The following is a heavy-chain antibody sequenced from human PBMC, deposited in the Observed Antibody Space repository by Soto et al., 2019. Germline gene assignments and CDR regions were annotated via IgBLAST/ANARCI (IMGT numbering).Heavy chain of an antibody. CDR2: ISGGGGST. J-gene: IGHJ6*02. D-gene: IGHD1-26*01. Sequence: EVQLLESGGGLVQPGGSLRLSCAASGFTFSSYAMTWVRQAPGKGLEWVSGISGGGGSTYYADSVKGRFTISRDNSKNTLFLQMNRLRAEDTAVDYCAKDRATLDSHYGMDVWGQGTTVTVSS. CDR1: GFTFSSYA. CDR3: AKDRATLDSHYGMDV. V-gene: IGHV3-23*01.